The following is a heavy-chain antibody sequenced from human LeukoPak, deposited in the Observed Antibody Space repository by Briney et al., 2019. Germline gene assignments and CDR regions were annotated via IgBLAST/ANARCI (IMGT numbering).Heavy chain of an antibody. D-gene: IGHD6-13*01. V-gene: IGHV1-69*04. CDR3: ARVRQQLGYWFDP. CDR2: IIPILGIA. Sequence: SVKVSCKASGGTFSSYAISWVRQAPGQGLEWMGRIIPILGIANYAQKFQGRVTITADKSTSTAYMELSSLRSEDTAVYYCARVRQQLGYWFDPWGQGTLVAVSS. J-gene: IGHJ5*02. CDR1: GGTFSSYA.